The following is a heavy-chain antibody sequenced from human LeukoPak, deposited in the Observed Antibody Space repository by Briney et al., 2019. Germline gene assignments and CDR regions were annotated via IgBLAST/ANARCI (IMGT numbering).Heavy chain of an antibody. D-gene: IGHD3-22*01. CDR3: ARGAPPLRDSSGPRAFDI. V-gene: IGHV3-48*01. CDR2: ISSSSSTI. J-gene: IGHJ3*02. CDR1: GFTFSIYS. Sequence: GGSLRLSCAASGFTFSIYSMNWVRQAPGKGLEWVSYISSSSSTIYYADSVKGRFTITRDNAKNSLYLQMNSLRAEDTAMYYCARGAPPLRDSSGPRAFDIWGQGTMVTVSS.